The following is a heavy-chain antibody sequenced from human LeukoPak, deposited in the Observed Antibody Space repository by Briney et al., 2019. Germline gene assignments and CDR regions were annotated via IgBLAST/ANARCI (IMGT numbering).Heavy chain of an antibody. CDR2: ISSSGSTI. D-gene: IGHD3-22*01. CDR1: GFTFSSYE. J-gene: IGHJ4*02. CDR3: ARDAYYYDSSGLR. V-gene: IGHV3-48*03. Sequence: GGSLRLSCAASGFTFSSYEMNWVRQAPGKGLEWVSYISSSGSTIYCADSVKGRFTIPRDNAKDSLYLQMNSLRAEDTAVYYCARDAYYYDSSGLRWGQGTLVTVSS.